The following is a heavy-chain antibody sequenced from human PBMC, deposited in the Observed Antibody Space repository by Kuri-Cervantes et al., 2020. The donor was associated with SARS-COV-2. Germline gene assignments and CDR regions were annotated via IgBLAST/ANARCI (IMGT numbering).Heavy chain of an antibody. CDR1: GFTFSSYS. CDR2: ISSSSSYI. J-gene: IGHJ3*02. V-gene: IGHV3-21*01. D-gene: IGHD7-27*01. CDR3: ARESTGEGAFDI. Sequence: LSLTCAASGFTFSSYSMNWVRQAPGKGLEWVSSISSSSSYIYYADSVKGRFTISRDNAKNSLYLQMNSLRAEDTAVYYCARESTGEGAFDIWGQGTMVTVSS.